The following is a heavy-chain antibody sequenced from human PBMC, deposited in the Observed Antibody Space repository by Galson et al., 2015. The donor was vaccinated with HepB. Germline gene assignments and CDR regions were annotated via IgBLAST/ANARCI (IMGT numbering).Heavy chain of an antibody. CDR2: IRSKANSYAT. Sequence: SLRLSCAASGFTFSGSAMHWVRQASGKGLEWVGRIRSKANSYATAYAASVKGRYTISRDDSKNTAYLQMNSLETEDTAVYYCTRLAGSHTSGVVYWGQGTLVTVSS. CDR1: GFTFSGSA. V-gene: IGHV3-73*01. J-gene: IGHJ4*02. D-gene: IGHD2-21*01. CDR3: TRLAGSHTSGVVY.